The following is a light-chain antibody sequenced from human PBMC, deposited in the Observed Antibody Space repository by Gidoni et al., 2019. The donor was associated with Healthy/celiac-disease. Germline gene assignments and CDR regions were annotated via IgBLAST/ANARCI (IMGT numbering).Light chain of an antibody. CDR1: QRISNY. CDR3: RKYNSGPCT. J-gene: IGKJ1*01. V-gene: IGKV1-27*01. CDR2: AAS. Sequence: DIQMTQSTSSLSASVGDRVTITCRATQRISNYLAWYQQKTGKVPKLLIYAASTLQSGVPSRFSGSVSGTDFSLTISSRQPEDVATYYCRKYNSGPCTFGQGTKVEIK.